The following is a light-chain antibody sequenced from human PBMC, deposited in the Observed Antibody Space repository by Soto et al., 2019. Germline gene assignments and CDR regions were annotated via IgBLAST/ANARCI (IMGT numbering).Light chain of an antibody. CDR3: QHYNSNPWT. J-gene: IGKJ1*01. CDR2: AAS. Sequence: DIQMTQSPSTLSASVGDRVTITWRASQSISSWLAWYQQKPGRAPKLLIYAASSLESGVPSRFSGSRSGTDFTLTISSLQPDDFATYYCQHYNSNPWTFGQGTKVEVK. V-gene: IGKV1-5*01. CDR1: QSISSW.